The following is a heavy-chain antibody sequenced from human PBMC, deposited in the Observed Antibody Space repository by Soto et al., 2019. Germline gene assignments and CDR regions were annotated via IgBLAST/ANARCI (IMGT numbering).Heavy chain of an antibody. J-gene: IGHJ6*02. CDR3: ARDRDIVVVVASPPYAMDV. CDR1: GYTFTSYG. D-gene: IGHD2-15*01. Sequence: GASVKVSCKASGYTFTSYGISWVRQAPGQGLEWMGWISAYNGNTNYAQKLQGRVTMTTDTSTSTAYMELRSLRSDDTAVYYCARDRDIVVVVASPPYAMDVWGQGTTVTVSS. CDR2: ISAYNGNT. V-gene: IGHV1-18*01.